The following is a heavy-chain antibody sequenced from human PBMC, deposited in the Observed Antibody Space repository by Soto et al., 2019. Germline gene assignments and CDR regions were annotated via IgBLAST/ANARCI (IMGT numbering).Heavy chain of an antibody. D-gene: IGHD5-18*01. J-gene: IGHJ6*02. CDR2: ISYDGSNK. V-gene: IGHV3-30*18. CDR3: AKCGVAGDLWLRPPVHYDYGMDV. Sequence: QVQLVESGGGVVQPGRSLRLSCGASGFTFSSYGMHWVRQAPGKGLEWVAVISYDGSNKYYADCVKGRFTTCRDNSKNTLYLQMDSVRAEDTVVYYCAKCGVAGDLWLRPPVHYDYGMDVWGQGTTVTVSS. CDR1: GFTFSSYG.